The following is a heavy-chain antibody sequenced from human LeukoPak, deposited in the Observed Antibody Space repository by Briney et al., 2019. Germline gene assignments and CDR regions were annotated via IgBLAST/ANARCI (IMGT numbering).Heavy chain of an antibody. J-gene: IGHJ4*02. Sequence: GGSLRLSCAASGFTFSSYGMHWVRQAPGKGLEWVAFIRYDGSNKYYADSVKGRFTISRDNSKNTLYLQMNSLRAEDTAVYYCAKERVYYDSSGLSHWGQGTLVTVSS. V-gene: IGHV3-30*02. D-gene: IGHD3-22*01. CDR2: IRYDGSNK. CDR3: AKERVYYDSSGLSH. CDR1: GFTFSSYG.